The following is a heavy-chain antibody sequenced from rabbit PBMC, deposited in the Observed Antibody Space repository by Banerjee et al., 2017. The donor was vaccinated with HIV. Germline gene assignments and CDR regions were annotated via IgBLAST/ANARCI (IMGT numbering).Heavy chain of an antibody. CDR1: GFSFNNYW. CDR3: ARDLAGVIGWNFNL. CDR2: INTISGDT. J-gene: IGHJ4*01. V-gene: IGHV1S45*01. D-gene: IGHD4-1*01. Sequence: QEQLEESGGDLVKPEGSLTLTCTASGFSFNNYWICWVRQAPGKGLEWIACINTISGDTVYATWAKGRFTISKASWTTVTLQMTSLTVADTATYLCARDLAGVIGWNFNLWGPGTLVTVS.